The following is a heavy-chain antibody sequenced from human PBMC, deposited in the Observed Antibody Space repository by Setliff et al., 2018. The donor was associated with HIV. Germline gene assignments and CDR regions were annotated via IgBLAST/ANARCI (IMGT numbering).Heavy chain of an antibody. CDR1: GYSFTDYY. V-gene: IGHV1-2*04. Sequence: ASVKVSCKASGYSFTDYYIHWVRQAPGQGLEWMGWINPKSDGTNYAQKFQGWITMTRDTSISTAYMELSRLRSDDTAVYYCARNPEMAALNYFYYYMDVWGKGTTVTVSS. D-gene: IGHD6-19*01. CDR2: INPKSDGT. J-gene: IGHJ6*03. CDR3: ARNPEMAALNYFYYYMDV.